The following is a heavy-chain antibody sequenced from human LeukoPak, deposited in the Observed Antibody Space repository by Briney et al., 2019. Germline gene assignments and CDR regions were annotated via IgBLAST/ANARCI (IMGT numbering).Heavy chain of an antibody. J-gene: IGHJ1*01. CDR3: AIPWRRYSSSWGYFQH. CDR2: IKPNSGGT. Sequence: GASVKVSCKASGYTFNGHNIHWVRQAPGQGLEWMGWIKPNSGGTNYAQKFQGRVTMTRDTSISTAYMELSRLRSDDTAVYYCAIPWRRYSSSWGYFQHWGQGTLVTVSS. CDR1: GYTFNGHN. V-gene: IGHV1-2*02. D-gene: IGHD6-13*01.